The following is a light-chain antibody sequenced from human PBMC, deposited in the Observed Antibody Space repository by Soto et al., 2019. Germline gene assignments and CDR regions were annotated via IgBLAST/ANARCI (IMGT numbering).Light chain of an antibody. CDR3: QQYGTSLPFT. CDR1: QSVSSSY. Sequence: LVLTQSPGTLSLSPGERATLPCRASQSVSSSYLAWYQQKPGQAPRLLIYAASSRATGIPDRFSGSGSGTDFTLTISRLEPEDFAVYFCQQYGTSLPFTFGQGTKVDIK. V-gene: IGKV3-20*01. J-gene: IGKJ2*01. CDR2: AAS.